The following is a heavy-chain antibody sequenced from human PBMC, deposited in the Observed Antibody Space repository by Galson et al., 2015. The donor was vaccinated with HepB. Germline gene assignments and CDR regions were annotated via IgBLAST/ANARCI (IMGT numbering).Heavy chain of an antibody. Sequence: SVTVSCKASGSTFTSYGISWVRQAPGQGLEWMGWISAYNGNTNYAQKLQGRVTMTTDTSTSTAYMELRSLRSDDTAVYYCARAPEPYYYDSSGTKRDAFDIWGQGTMVTVSS. CDR2: ISAYNGNT. V-gene: IGHV1-18*01. CDR1: GSTFTSYG. CDR3: ARAPEPYYYDSSGTKRDAFDI. J-gene: IGHJ3*02. D-gene: IGHD3-22*01.